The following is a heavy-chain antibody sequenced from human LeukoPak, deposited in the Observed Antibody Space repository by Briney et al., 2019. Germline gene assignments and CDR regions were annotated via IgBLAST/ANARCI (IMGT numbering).Heavy chain of an antibody. Sequence: GGSLRLSCAASGFTFSSYAMSWVRQAPGKGLEWVSAVSDSGGSTYYADSVKGRFTISRDNSKNTLYLQMNSLRAEDTAVYYCATVRYYDYVWGSYRLIPPDYWGQGTLVTVSS. V-gene: IGHV3-23*01. J-gene: IGHJ4*02. CDR1: GFTFSSYA. CDR3: ATVRYYDYVWGSYRLIPPDY. D-gene: IGHD3-16*02. CDR2: VSDSGGST.